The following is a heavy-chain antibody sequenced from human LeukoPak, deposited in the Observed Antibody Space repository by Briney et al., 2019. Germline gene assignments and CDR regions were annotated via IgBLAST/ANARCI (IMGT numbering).Heavy chain of an antibody. CDR1: GFTFSSYA. CDR3: ARAPASITMVRGVITAYYYYYYMDV. D-gene: IGHD3-10*01. J-gene: IGHJ6*03. CDR2: ISGSGVNT. V-gene: IGHV3-23*01. Sequence: GGSLRLSCAVSGFTFSSYAMNWVRQAPGKGLEWVSAISGSGVNTDHADSVKGRFTISRDNAKNSLYLQMNSLRAEDTAVYYCARAPASITMVRGVITAYYYYYYMDVWGKGTTVTVSS.